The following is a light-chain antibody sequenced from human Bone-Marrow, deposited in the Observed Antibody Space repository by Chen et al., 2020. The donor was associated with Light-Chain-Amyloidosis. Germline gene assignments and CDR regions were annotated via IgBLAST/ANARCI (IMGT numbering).Light chain of an antibody. CDR2: DVS. Sequence: QSAVTQPASVSGSPGQSITISCTGTSSDVGSSEFVSWCQQHPGKAPQLIIFDVSNRPSGVSSRCSGSKSGTTASLLISGLQAEDEAAYYCCSQTPYSTLKVFGGGTKLTVL. J-gene: IGLJ2*01. V-gene: IGLV2-14*03. CDR3: CSQTPYSTLKV. CDR1: SSDVGSSEF.